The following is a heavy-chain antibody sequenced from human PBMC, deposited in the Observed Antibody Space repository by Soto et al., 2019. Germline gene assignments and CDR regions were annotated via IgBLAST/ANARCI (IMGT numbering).Heavy chain of an antibody. J-gene: IGHJ4*02. V-gene: IGHV4-59*01. D-gene: IGHD3-10*01. CDR2: TYYGGST. Sequence: QVQLQESGPGLVKPSETLSLTCSVSGGSIRTYYWSWIRQSPGKTMEWIGNTYYGGSTNYNPSLGSRATISVDMSKNQFSLKLTSVTAADTAVYSCARSGRYYGSGSYPPFDYWGQGILVTVSS. CDR3: ARSGRYYGSGSYPPFDY. CDR1: GGSIRTYY.